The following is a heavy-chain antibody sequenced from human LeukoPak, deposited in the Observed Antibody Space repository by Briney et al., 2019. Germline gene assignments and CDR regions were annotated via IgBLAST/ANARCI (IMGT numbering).Heavy chain of an antibody. CDR3: ARRKGPYGSGTYYDS. Sequence: GGSLRLSCAASGFPFDDYGMSWVRLAPGNGLEWVSGVSWNGAYTEYADSVRGRFTISGDNAKKSLYLQMNSLRVDDTALYYCARRKGPYGSGTYYDSWGKGTLVSVSS. D-gene: IGHD3-10*01. CDR1: GFPFDDYG. CDR2: VSWNGAYT. J-gene: IGHJ4*02. V-gene: IGHV3-20*04.